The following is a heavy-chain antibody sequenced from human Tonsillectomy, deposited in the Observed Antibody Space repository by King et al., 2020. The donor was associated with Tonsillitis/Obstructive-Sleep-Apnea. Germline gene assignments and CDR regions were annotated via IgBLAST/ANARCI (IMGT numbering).Heavy chain of an antibody. CDR1: GFSFGDYS. CDR2: IRSKAYGGTT. D-gene: IGHD3-16*02. Sequence: VQLVDSGGGLEQPGRSLRLSCEGSGFSFGDYSMTWVRQAPGRGLEWVGLIRSKAYGGTTEYAASVKGRSTMSRDDSKSTAYLQMNSLKIEDTAVYYCTRTPYVWGSDRCYYGLDVWGQGTTVTVSS. V-gene: IGHV3-49*04. CDR3: TRTPYVWGSDRCYYGLDV. J-gene: IGHJ6*02.